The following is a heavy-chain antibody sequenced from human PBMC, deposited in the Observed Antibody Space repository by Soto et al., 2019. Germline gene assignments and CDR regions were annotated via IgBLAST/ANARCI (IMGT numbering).Heavy chain of an antibody. J-gene: IGHJ5*02. CDR3: ARLGEAARSWFDP. D-gene: IGHD6-6*01. V-gene: IGHV4-39*01. CDR2: IYYSGST. CDR1: GGSISSSSYY. Sequence: SETLSLTGTVSGGSISSSSYYWGWIRQPPGKGLEWIGSIYYSGSTYYNPSLKSRVTISVDTSKNQFSLKLSSVTAADTAVYYCARLGEAARSWFDPWGQGTLVTVSS.